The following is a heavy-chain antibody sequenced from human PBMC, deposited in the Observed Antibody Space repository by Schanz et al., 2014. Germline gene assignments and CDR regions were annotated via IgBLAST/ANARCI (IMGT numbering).Heavy chain of an antibody. J-gene: IGHJ4*02. CDR2: INSVGGNT. CDR1: GFGFSSYA. CDR3: ARGGPAYYIDD. Sequence: EVQLLESGGGLVQPGGSLRLSCAASGFGFSSYAMHWVRQDPGKGLVWVARINSVGGNTDYADSVTGRFTISRDNAKNTLYLQMNTLRAEDTAVYYCARGGPAYYIDDWGQGTLVTVSS. V-gene: IGHV3-74*02.